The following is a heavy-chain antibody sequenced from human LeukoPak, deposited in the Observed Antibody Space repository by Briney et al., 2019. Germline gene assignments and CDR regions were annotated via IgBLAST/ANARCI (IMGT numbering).Heavy chain of an antibody. CDR1: GYTFTSYG. Sequence: ASVKVSCKASGYTFTSYGISWVRQAPGQGFEWMGWISAYNGNTNYAQKLQGRVTMTTDTSTSTAYMELRSLRAEDTAVYYCARDRIPIFGVVAWFDPWGQGTLVTVSS. CDR2: ISAYNGNT. D-gene: IGHD3-3*01. J-gene: IGHJ5*02. CDR3: ARDRIPIFGVVAWFDP. V-gene: IGHV1-18*01.